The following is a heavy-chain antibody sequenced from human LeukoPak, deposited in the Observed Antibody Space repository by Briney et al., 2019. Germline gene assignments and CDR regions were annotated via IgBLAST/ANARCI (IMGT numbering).Heavy chain of an antibody. J-gene: IGHJ2*01. V-gene: IGHV3-11*04. CDR1: GFSISSGYY. D-gene: IGHD3-3*01. CDR2: ISSSGSTI. CDR3: AKGFGEEYYDFWSGPWYFDL. Sequence: PSETLSLTCTVTGFSISSGYYWGWIRQPPGKGLEWVSYISSSGSTIYYADSVKGRFTISRDNAKNSLYLQMNSLRAEDTAVYYCAKGFGEEYYDFWSGPWYFDLWGRGTLVTVSS.